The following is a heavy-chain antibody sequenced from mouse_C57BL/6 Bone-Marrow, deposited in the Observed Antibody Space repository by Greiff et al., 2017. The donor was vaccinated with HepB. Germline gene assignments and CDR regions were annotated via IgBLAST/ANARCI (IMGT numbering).Heavy chain of an antibody. CDR1: GYAFSSYW. V-gene: IGHV1-80*01. CDR3: ARGGNYYGSSLGFAY. D-gene: IGHD1-1*01. J-gene: IGHJ3*01. Sequence: VQLQQSGAELVKPGASVKISCKASGYAFSSYWMNWVKQRPGKGLEWIGQIYPGDGDTNYNGKFKGKATLTADKSSSTAYMQLSSLTSEDSAVYFCARGGNYYGSSLGFAYWGQGTLVTVSA. CDR2: IYPGDGDT.